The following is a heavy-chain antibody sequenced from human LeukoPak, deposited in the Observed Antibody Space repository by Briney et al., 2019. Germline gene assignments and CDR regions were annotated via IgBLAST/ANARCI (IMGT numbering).Heavy chain of an antibody. D-gene: IGHD3-10*01. J-gene: IGHJ6*02. CDR2: ISSSSSYI. CDR3: ARVRRDYYGSGSSYYYYGMDV. CDR1: GFTFSSYS. V-gene: IGHV3-21*01. Sequence: GGSLRLSCAASGFTFSSYSMNWVRQAPGKGLEWVSSISSSSSYIYYADSVKGRFTISRDNAKNSLYLQMNSLRAEDTAVYYCARVRRDYYGSGSSYYYYGMDVWGQGTTVTVSS.